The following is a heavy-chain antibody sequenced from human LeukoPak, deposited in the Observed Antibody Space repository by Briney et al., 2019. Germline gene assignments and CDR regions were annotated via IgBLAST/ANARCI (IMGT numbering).Heavy chain of an antibody. J-gene: IGHJ2*01. CDR2: IRYDGSNK. Sequence: GGSLRLSCAASGFTFSSYGMHWVRQAPGKGLEWVAFIRYDGSNKYYADSVKGRFTLSRDNFENTVHLQMSSLTAEDTAVYYCAGDRRTSGWY. V-gene: IGHV3-30*02. CDR1: GFTFSSYG. D-gene: IGHD1-26*01. CDR3: AGDRRTSGWY.